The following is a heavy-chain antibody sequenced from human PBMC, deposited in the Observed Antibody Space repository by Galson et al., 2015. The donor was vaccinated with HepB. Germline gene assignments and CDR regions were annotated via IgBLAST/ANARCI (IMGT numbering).Heavy chain of an antibody. CDR3: ARVAGYGDYESYYYGMDV. Sequence: SLRLSCAASGFTVSSNYVSWVRQAPGKGLEWVSVIYSGGSTYYADSVKGRFTISRDNSKNTLYLQMNSLRAEDTAVYCCARVAGYGDYESYYYGMDVWGQGTTVTVSS. CDR1: GFTVSSNY. D-gene: IGHD4-17*01. V-gene: IGHV3-66*01. J-gene: IGHJ6*02. CDR2: IYSGGST.